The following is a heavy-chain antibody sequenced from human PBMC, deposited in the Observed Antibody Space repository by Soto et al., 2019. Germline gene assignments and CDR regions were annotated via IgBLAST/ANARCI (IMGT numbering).Heavy chain of an antibody. CDR2: IYPGDSDT. J-gene: IGHJ6*02. V-gene: IGHV5-51*01. D-gene: IGHD3-10*01. Sequence: PGESLRVSCKGSGYSFTSYWSGWVRQMHGKGLEWMGIIYPGDSDTRYSPSFQGQVTISADKSISTAYLQWSSLKASDTAVYYCARAMVRGKNYYGVDVWGQGTTVTVSS. CDR1: GYSFTSYW. CDR3: ARAMVRGKNYYGVDV.